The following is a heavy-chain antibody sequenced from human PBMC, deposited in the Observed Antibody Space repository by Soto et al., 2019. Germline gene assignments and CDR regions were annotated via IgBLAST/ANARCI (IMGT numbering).Heavy chain of an antibody. CDR1: GGTFSSYA. J-gene: IGHJ5*02. CDR3: AREFPGDFWFDP. V-gene: IGHV1-69*13. CDR2: IIPIFGTA. D-gene: IGHD3-10*01. Sequence: VKVSCKASGGTFSSYAISWVRQAPGQGLEWMGGIIPIFGTANYAQKFQGRVTITADESTSTAYMELSSLRSEDTAVYYCAREFPGDFWFDPWGQGTLVTVSS.